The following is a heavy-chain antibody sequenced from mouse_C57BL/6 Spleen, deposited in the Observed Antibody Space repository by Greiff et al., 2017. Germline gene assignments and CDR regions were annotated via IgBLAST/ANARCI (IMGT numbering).Heavy chain of an antibody. Sequence: VQLQQPGAELVKPGASVKLSCKASGYTFTSYWMHWVKQRPGQGLEWIGMIHPNSGSTNYNEKFKSKATLTVDKSSSTAYMQLSSLTSEDSAVYYCARFYDGYYAAMDYWGQGTSVTVSS. CDR3: ARFYDGYYAAMDY. J-gene: IGHJ4*01. CDR1: GYTFTSYW. V-gene: IGHV1-64*01. CDR2: IHPNSGST. D-gene: IGHD2-3*01.